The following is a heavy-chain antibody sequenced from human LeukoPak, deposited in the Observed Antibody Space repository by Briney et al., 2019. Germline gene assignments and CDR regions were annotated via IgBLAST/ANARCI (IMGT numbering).Heavy chain of an antibody. J-gene: IGHJ4*02. CDR3: AREVRGVISYYFDY. CDR1: GGSISSYY. CDR2: IYYSGST. Sequence: PSETLSLTCTVSGGSISSYYWSWIRQPPGKGLEGIGYIYYSGSTNYNPSLKSRVTISVDTPKNQFFLKLSHVTAADTAVYYCAREVRGVISYYFDYWGQGTLVTVSS. D-gene: IGHD3-10*01. V-gene: IGHV4-59*12.